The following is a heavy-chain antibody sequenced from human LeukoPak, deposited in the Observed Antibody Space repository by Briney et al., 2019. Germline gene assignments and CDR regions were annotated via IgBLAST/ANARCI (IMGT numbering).Heavy chain of an antibody. CDR3: ARALSYYYYMDV. Sequence: GGSLRLSCGASEFSFENYAMHWVRQAPGKGLEWVALISDDGSNRFFADSVKGRFTISRDNSKKTLYMQMNSLRPEDTAVYYCARALSYYYYMDVWGKGTTVTISS. CDR2: ISDDGSNR. D-gene: IGHD3-16*02. CDR1: EFSFENYA. V-gene: IGHV3-30*04. J-gene: IGHJ6*03.